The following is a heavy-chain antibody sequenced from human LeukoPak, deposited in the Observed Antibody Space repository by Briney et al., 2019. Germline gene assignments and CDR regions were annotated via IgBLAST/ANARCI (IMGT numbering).Heavy chain of an antibody. CDR1: GFTVSSNY. V-gene: IGHV3-53*01. CDR3: ARGGLYVNTAMIRHWYFHI. J-gene: IGHJ2*01. CDR2: IYSGGST. D-gene: IGHD5-18*01. Sequence: PGGSLRLSCAASGFTVSSNYMSWVRQAPGKGLEWVSVIYSGGSTFYADSVKGRFTISRDTSKNTLYLQMNSLRTEDTAVYYCARGGLYVNTAMIRHWYFHIWGRGTPVTVSS.